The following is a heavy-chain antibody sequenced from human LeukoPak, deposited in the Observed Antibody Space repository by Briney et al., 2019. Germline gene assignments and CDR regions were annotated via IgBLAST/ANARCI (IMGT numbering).Heavy chain of an antibody. CDR1: GFTFSTYG. Sequence: GRSLRLSCVVSGFTFSTYGMHWVRQAPGKGLEWVTLISYDGSNKYYADSVKGRFTISRDNSKSTLYLQMNSLRNEDTAVYYCAKGGPRLRDAYNFDYWGQGTLVTVSS. D-gene: IGHD5-24*01. J-gene: IGHJ4*02. V-gene: IGHV3-30*18. CDR3: AKGGPRLRDAYNFDY. CDR2: ISYDGSNK.